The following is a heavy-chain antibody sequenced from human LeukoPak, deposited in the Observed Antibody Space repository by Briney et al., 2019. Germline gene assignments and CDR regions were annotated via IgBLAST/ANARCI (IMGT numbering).Heavy chain of an antibody. CDR3: ARDYRYSYGDYYYYGMDV. J-gene: IGHJ6*02. Sequence: ASVKVSCKASGYTFTSYGISWVRQAPGQGLEWMGWISAYNGNTNYAQKLQGRVTMTTDTSTSTAYMELRSLRSDDTAVYYCARDYRYSYGDYYYYGMDVWGRGTTVTVSS. V-gene: IGHV1-18*01. D-gene: IGHD5-18*01. CDR2: ISAYNGNT. CDR1: GYTFTSYG.